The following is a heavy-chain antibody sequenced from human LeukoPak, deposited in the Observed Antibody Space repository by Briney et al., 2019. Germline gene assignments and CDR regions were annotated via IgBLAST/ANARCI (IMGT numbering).Heavy chain of an antibody. J-gene: IGHJ1*01. V-gene: IGHV4-4*02. D-gene: IGHD2-8*01. CDR1: GGSLRSSNW. CDR2: NYHRGSS. CDR3: ARAGMVAEYFQH. Sequence: PSGGLSLTCAVSGGSLRSSNWWGWVRQPPGKGRGWIGANYHRGSSNYNSSLKSRVTISVETSKNHFSLRLCSVTAANTAVCYSARAGMVAEYFQHWGQGNLVTVSS.